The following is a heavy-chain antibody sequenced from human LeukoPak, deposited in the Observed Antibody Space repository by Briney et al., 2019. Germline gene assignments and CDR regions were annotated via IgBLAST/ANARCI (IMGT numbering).Heavy chain of an antibody. D-gene: IGHD1-1*01. CDR1: EFTFTTYG. CDR2: IYYDGSNI. CDR3: ARDWKTNSLDY. Sequence: GGSLRLSCAASEFTFTTYGMHWVRQAPGKGLEWVAFIYYDGSNIYYADYVKGRFTISRDISKNTLYLQMDSLRAEDTAIYYCARDWKTNSLDYWGQGTLVTVSS. J-gene: IGHJ4*02. V-gene: IGHV3-33*01.